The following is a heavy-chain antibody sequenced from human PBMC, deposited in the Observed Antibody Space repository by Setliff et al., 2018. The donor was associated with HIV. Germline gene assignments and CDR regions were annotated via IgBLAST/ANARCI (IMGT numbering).Heavy chain of an antibody. CDR1: GFTFSIYA. D-gene: IGHD5-12*01. J-gene: IGHJ3*02. CDR3: AKMAGRDGYDDAVDN. CDR2: ISGSDGRT. Sequence: PGGSLRLSCAASGFTFSIYAMSWVRQAPGKGLEWVSGISGSDGRTNYAASVKGRFTISRDNSKNTLYLQMNSLRDEDTAVYYCAKMAGRDGYDDAVDNWGQGTMVTVSS. V-gene: IGHV3-23*01.